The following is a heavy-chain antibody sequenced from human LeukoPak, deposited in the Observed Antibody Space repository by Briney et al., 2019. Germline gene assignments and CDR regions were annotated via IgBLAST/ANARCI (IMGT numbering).Heavy chain of an antibody. CDR1: GGAFSSYA. CDR2: IIPIFGTA. J-gene: IGHJ4*02. Sequence: SVKVSCKASGGAFSSYAISWVRQAPGQGLEWMGGIIPIFGTANYAQKFQGRVTITADESTSTAYMELSSLRSEDTAVYYCARDGVGMATIYYWGQGTLVTVSS. CDR3: ARDGVGMATIYY. V-gene: IGHV1-69*01. D-gene: IGHD5-24*01.